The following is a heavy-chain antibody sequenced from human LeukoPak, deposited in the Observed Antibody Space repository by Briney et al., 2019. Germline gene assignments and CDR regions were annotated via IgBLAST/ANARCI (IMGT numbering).Heavy chain of an antibody. CDR1: GFTVSSYY. CDR2: IYSAATT. V-gene: IGHV3-53*01. CDR3: AREQGYCRGGSCQLVY. J-gene: IGHJ4*02. Sequence: PGGSLRLSCAASGFTVSSYYMSWVRQAPGKGLEGVSAIYSAATTYYADSVKGRFTISRDNSKNTLYLQMSSLRAEDTAVYYCAREQGYCRGGSCQLVYWGQGTLVTVSS. D-gene: IGHD2-15*01.